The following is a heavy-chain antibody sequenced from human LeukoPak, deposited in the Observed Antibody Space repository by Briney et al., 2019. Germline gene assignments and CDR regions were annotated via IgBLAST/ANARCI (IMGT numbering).Heavy chain of an antibody. CDR1: GFTVSSNY. CDR2: IYSGGST. D-gene: IGHD4-11*01. J-gene: IGHJ6*02. CDR3: ARSADLQYGMDV. Sequence: PGVSLRLSCAASGFTVSSNYMSWVRQAPGKGLEWVSVIYSGGSTYYADSVKGRFTISRDNSKNTLYLQMNSLRAEDTAVYYCARSADLQYGMDVWGQGTTVTVSS. V-gene: IGHV3-53*01.